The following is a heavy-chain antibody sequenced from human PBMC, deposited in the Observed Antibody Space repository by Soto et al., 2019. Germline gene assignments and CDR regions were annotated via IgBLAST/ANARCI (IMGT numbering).Heavy chain of an antibody. J-gene: IGHJ4*02. Sequence: GASVKVSCKVSGYTLTELSMHWVRQAPGKGLEWMGDFDPEDGETIYAQKFQGRVTMTEDTSTDTAYMELSSLRSEDTAVYYCATSDEAEYYFDYWGQGTLVTVSS. CDR2: FDPEDGET. CDR3: ATSDEAEYYFDY. V-gene: IGHV1-24*01. CDR1: GYTLTELS.